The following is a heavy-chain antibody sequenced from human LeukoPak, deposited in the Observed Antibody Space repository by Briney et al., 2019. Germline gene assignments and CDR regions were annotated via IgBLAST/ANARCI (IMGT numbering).Heavy chain of an antibody. D-gene: IGHD3-22*01. V-gene: IGHV3-9*01. J-gene: IGHJ4*02. CDR1: GFTFDDYA. Sequence: GGSLRLSCAASGFTFDDYAMHWVRHAPGKGLEWVSGISWNSGSVGYADSVKGRFTISRDNAKNSLYLQMNSLRAEDTALYYCAKDTRLGYDSSGYYVDYWGQGTLVTVSS. CDR3: AKDTRLGYDSSGYYVDY. CDR2: ISWNSGSV.